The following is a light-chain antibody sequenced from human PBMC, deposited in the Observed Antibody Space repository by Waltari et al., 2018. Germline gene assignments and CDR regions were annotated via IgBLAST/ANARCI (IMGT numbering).Light chain of an antibody. CDR2: GAS. J-gene: IGKJ3*01. Sequence: DIQMTQSPSSLSASIGDRVTITCRASQDSRNDLGWFQQKPGEAPRRLIYGASTLQTGVPSRFSGSGSGTDFTLTIASLQPEDFATYYCLQHTNYPFTFGPVTKVDVK. CDR1: QDSRND. V-gene: IGKV1-17*01. CDR3: LQHTNYPFT.